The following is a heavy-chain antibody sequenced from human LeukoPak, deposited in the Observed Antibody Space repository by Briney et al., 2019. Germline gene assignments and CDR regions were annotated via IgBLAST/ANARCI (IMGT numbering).Heavy chain of an antibody. CDR2: INPSGGST. CDR1: GYTFTSYY. V-gene: IGHV1-46*01. Sequence: ASVKVSCKASGYTFTSYYMHWVRQAPGQGLEWMGIINPSGGSTSYAQKFQGRVTMTRDTSTSTVYMELSSLRSEDTAVYYCARDRIAVAGPETFDYWGQGTLVTVSS. CDR3: ARDRIAVAGPETFDY. J-gene: IGHJ4*02. D-gene: IGHD6-19*01.